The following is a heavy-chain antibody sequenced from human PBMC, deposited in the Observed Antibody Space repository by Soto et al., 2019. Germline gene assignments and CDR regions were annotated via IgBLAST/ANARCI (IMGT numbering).Heavy chain of an antibody. D-gene: IGHD3-10*01. V-gene: IGHV4-30-4*01. CDR1: GASISSSDFY. J-gene: IGHJ4*02. CDR2: IYYTGST. Sequence: QVPLQESGPGLVKPSQTLSLTCIVSGASISSSDFYWNWIRQTPGKGLEWIGYIYYTGSTYYNPSLKRRVTISLDTSKNQFSLKLSSVTAADTAVYFCARRDYYGSGNFFPFDEWGQGTLVTVSS. CDR3: ARRDYYGSGNFFPFDE.